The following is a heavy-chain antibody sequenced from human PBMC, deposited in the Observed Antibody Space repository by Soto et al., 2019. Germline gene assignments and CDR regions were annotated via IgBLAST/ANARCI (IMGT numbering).Heavy chain of an antibody. CDR3: AKGGRQWLVTSDFSD. J-gene: IGHJ4*02. D-gene: IGHD6-19*01. CDR2: VSHDGRNT. V-gene: IGHV3-30*18. Sequence: VQLVESGGGVVQPGRSLRLSCAASGFTFSDYAMHWVRQAPGKGLEWVAVVSHDGRNTHYADSVKGRFTISRDSSKNAVSLEMTSLRAGDTAVYYCAKGGRQWLVTSDFSDWGQGALVTVSS. CDR1: GFTFSDYA.